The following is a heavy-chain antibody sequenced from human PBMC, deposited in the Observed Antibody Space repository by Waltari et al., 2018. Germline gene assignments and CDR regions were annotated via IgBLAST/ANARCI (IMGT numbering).Heavy chain of an antibody. V-gene: IGHV2-70*15. CDR3: ARTRITMIRGGSDYFDY. D-gene: IGHD3-10*01. Sequence: QVTLRESGPALVKPTQTLTLTCTFPGFPLSTSGLCVSWIRQPPGKALEWLARIDWDDDKYYSTSLKTRLTISKDTSKNQVVLTMTNVDPVDTATYYCARTRITMIRGGSDYFDYWGQGTLVTVSS. CDR2: IDWDDDK. CDR1: GFPLSTSGLC. J-gene: IGHJ4*02.